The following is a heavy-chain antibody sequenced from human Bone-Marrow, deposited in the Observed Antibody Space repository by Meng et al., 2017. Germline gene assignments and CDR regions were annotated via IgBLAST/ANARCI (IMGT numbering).Heavy chain of an antibody. CDR3: SRIRGDHYDFWSGYYGLDY. D-gene: IGHD3-3*01. CDR2: ISYDGSNK. J-gene: IGHJ4*02. CDR1: GFTFSSYE. Sequence: GGSLRLSCAASGFTFSSYEMNWVRQAPGKGLEWVAVISYDGSNKYYADSVKGRFTISRDNSKNTLYLKMNSLRAEDTAMYYCSRIRGDHYDFWSGYYGLDYWGQGTLVTISS. V-gene: IGHV3-30*01.